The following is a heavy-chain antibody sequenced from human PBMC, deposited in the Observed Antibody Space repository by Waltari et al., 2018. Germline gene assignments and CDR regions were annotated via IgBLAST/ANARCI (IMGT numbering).Heavy chain of an antibody. CDR2: IYVSGRT. Sequence: QLRLQESGPGLVKPSATLSLTCTFAGGSLSRSTYYWGWICQTPGKGLEWIWNIYVSGRTYYNPSLKSRLTIVIDASENQYSLKLSSLTAADTAVYYCAKGGLWDGMDVWGQGTTVTVSS. CDR1: GGSLSRSTYY. CDR3: AKGGLWDGMDV. V-gene: IGHV4-39*07. J-gene: IGHJ6*02. D-gene: IGHD5-18*01.